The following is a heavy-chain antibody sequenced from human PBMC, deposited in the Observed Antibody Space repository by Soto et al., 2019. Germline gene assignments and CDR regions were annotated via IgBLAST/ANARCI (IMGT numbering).Heavy chain of an antibody. CDR2: IYPGDSET. Sequence: PGESLKLSCQCSGYTFSNFWIAWVRQLPGKGLEYMGIIYPGDSETRYSPSFHGKVTISADRSIGTAYLQWSSLEASDSAFYFCARSPRSSPYFDYWGQGALVTVYS. CDR3: ARSPRSSPYFDY. V-gene: IGHV5-51*01. CDR1: GYTFSNFW. D-gene: IGHD6-13*01. J-gene: IGHJ4*02.